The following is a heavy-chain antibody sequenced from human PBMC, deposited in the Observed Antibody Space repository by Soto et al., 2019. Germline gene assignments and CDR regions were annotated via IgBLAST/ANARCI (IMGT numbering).Heavy chain of an antibody. CDR2: TYYNGNA. CDR1: GGSIDRSNYY. V-gene: IGHV4-39*01. Sequence: SETLSLTCTFSGGSIDRSNYYLDWIRQPPGKGLEWIGTTYYNGNAYYNPSLKSRVTMSVDTSKNQFSLKLISVTAADTAVYYCARHFVAVVIKGWGYWGQGTLVTVSS. D-gene: IGHD3-22*01. J-gene: IGHJ4*02. CDR3: ARHFVAVVIKGWGY.